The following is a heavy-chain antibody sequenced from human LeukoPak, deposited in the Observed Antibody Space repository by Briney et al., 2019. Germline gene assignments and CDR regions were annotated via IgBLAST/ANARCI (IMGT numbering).Heavy chain of an antibody. V-gene: IGHV4-39*07. CDR3: ARTVSSSTFYYYYYMDV. CDR1: GGSISSSSYY. CDR2: IYYSGST. D-gene: IGHD6-13*01. Sequence: KPSETLSLTCTVSGGSISSSSYYWGWIRQPPGKGLEWIGSIYYSGSTYYNPSLKSRVTISVDTSKNQFSLKLSSVTAADTAVYYCARTVSSSTFYYYYYMDVWGKGTTVTVSS. J-gene: IGHJ6*03.